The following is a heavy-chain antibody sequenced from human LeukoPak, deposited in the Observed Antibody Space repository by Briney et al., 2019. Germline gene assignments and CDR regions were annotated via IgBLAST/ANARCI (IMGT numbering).Heavy chain of an antibody. CDR3: TTGGYCSSASCHHYYYYMDV. CDR1: GFTFSSYA. CDR2: ISGSGGST. V-gene: IGHV3-23*01. J-gene: IGHJ6*03. Sequence: GGSLRLSCAASGFTFSSYAMSWVRQAPGKGLEWVSAISGSGGSTYYADSVKGRFTISRDNSKNTLYLQMNSLKTEDTAVYYCTTGGYCSSASCHHYYYYMDVWGKGTTVTVSS. D-gene: IGHD2-2*01.